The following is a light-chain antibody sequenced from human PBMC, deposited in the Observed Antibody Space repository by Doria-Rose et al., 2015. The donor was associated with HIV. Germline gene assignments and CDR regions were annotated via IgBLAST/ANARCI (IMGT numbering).Light chain of an antibody. V-gene: IGKV3-20*01. J-gene: IGKJ1*01. CDR2: DGS. CDR1: QSLSSTY. CDR3: HQYGTSWT. Sequence: LTQSPGTLSLSPGERATLSCSASQSLSSTYLAWYQQKPGQAPSLLIYDGSTRATGIPDRFSASGSGTDFTLTINRLEPEDFALYYCHQYGTSWTFGQGTKVEI.